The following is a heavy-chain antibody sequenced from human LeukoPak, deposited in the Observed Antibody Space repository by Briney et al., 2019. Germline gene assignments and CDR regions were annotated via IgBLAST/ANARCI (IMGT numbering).Heavy chain of an antibody. V-gene: IGHV3-30*19. Sequence: PGGSLRLSCAASGISFRSYGMHWVRQAPGKGLEWVAVISYDGSNKYYADSVKGRFTISRDNSKNTLYLQMNSLRAEDTAVYYCARECAGGSCFHFDYWGQGTLVTVSS. CDR2: ISYDGSNK. J-gene: IGHJ4*02. CDR1: GISFRSYG. CDR3: ARECAGGSCFHFDY. D-gene: IGHD2-15*01.